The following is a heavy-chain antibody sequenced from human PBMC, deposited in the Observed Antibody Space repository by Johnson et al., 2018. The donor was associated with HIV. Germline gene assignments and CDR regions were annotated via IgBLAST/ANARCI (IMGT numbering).Heavy chain of an antibody. CDR2: ISGSGGST. CDR1: GFTVSSNY. Sequence: VQLVESGGGLIQPGGSLRLSCAVSGFTVSSNYMSWVRQAPGKGLEWVSAISGSGGSTYYADSVKGRFTISRDNSKNTLYLQMNSLRAEDTAVYYCAKGRGSPPGAFDIWGQGTMVTVSS. V-gene: IGHV3-23*04. CDR3: AKGRGSPPGAFDI. J-gene: IGHJ3*02. D-gene: IGHD1-26*01.